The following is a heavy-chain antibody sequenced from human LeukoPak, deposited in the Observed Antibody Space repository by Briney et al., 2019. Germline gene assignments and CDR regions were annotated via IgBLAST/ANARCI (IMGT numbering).Heavy chain of an antibody. J-gene: IGHJ5*02. CDR2: IYYSGST. CDR1: GGSISSGGYY. D-gene: IGHD3-22*01. CDR3: ARDRNYYDSSGYYSESGWFDP. Sequence: SETLSLTCTVSGGSISSGGYYWSWIRQHPGKGLEWIGYIYYSGSTYYNPSLKSRVTISVDTSKNQFSLKLSSVTAAYTAVYYCARDRNYYDSSGYYSESGWFDPWGQGTLVTVSS. V-gene: IGHV4-31*03.